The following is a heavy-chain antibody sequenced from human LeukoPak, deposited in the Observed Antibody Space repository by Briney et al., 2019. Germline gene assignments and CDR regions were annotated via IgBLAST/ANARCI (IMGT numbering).Heavy chain of an antibody. CDR2: IYYSGST. D-gene: IGHD3-10*01. V-gene: IGHV4-59*01. J-gene: IGHJ2*01. Sequence: PSETLSLTCTVSGESISGFYWNWIRQPPGKGLEWIGYIYYSGSTNYNPSLKSRVTISVDTSKNQFSLKLSSVTAADTAVYYCARSGLGEYAPAGYFDLWGRGTLVTVSS. CDR3: ARSGLGEYAPAGYFDL. CDR1: GESISGFY.